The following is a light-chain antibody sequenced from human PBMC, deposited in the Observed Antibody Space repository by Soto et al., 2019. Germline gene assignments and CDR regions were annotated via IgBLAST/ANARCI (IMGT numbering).Light chain of an antibody. Sequence: QSALTQPPSASGSPGQSVTISCTGTSSDVGAYNYVSWYQQHAGKAPKLVIYEVTKRPSGVPDRFSGSKSVNTASLTVSGLQAEDEADYYCSSFASSNTWVFGGGTQLTVL. CDR1: SSDVGAYNY. CDR2: EVT. V-gene: IGLV2-8*01. J-gene: IGLJ3*02. CDR3: SSFASSNTWV.